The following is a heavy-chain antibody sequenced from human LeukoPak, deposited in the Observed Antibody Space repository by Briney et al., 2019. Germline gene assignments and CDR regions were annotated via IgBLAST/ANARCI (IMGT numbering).Heavy chain of an antibody. J-gene: IGHJ4*02. D-gene: IGHD2-15*01. Sequence: SETLSLTCTVSSGSINSSSYYWGWLRQPPGKGLEWIGSIYYSGSTYYNPSLKSRVTISVDTSKNQFSLKLSSVTAADTAVYYCARTAGWPQYYFDYWGQGTLVTVSP. CDR3: ARTAGWPQYYFDY. CDR1: SGSINSSSYY. V-gene: IGHV4-39*01. CDR2: IYYSGST.